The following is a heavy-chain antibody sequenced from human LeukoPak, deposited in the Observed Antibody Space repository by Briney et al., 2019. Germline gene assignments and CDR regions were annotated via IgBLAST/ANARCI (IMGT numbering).Heavy chain of an antibody. V-gene: IGHV1-69*05. CDR2: IIPIFGTA. CDR3: ARADSSGWDGAI. CDR1: GGTFSSYA. Sequence: ASVKVSCKASGGTFSSYAISWVRQAPGQGLEWMGGIIPIFGTANYAQKFQGRVTITTDESMSTAYMELSSLRSEDTAVYYCARADSSGWDGAIWGQGTMVTVSS. D-gene: IGHD6-19*01. J-gene: IGHJ3*02.